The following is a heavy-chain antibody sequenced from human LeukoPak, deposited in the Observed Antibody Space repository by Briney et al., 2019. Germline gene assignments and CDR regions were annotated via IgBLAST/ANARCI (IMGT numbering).Heavy chain of an antibody. CDR1: GYTFTSYG. D-gene: IGHD6-6*01. V-gene: IGHV1-18*01. CDR2: ISAYNGNT. CDR3: ARDSSGPGWSSSGAPRPDY. J-gene: IGHJ4*02. Sequence: ASVKVSCKASGYTFTSYGISWVRQAPGQGLEWMGWISAYNGNTNYAQKLQGRVTMTTDTSTSTAYMELRSLRSDDTAVYYCARDSSGPGWSSSGAPRPDYWGQGPLLPVPS.